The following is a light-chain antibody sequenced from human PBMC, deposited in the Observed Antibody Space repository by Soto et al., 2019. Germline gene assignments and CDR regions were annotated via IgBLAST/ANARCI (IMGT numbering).Light chain of an antibody. V-gene: IGKV3-15*01. CDR3: QQYNNWPL. CDR1: QSVSSN. Sequence: EIVMTQSPDTLSMSPGERATLSCRASQSVSSNVAWYQQRPGQAPRLLIYDASTRASGVPARFSGSGSGTEFTLTISSLQSEDFAVYYCQQYNNWPLFGGGTKVEIK. CDR2: DAS. J-gene: IGKJ4*01.